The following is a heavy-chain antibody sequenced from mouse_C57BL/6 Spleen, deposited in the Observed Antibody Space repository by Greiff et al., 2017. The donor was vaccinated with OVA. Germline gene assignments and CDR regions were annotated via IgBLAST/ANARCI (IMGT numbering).Heavy chain of an antibody. V-gene: IGHV1-82*01. CDR3: ARESTMVTTYYAMDY. CDR1: GYAFSSSW. Sequence: QVQLQQSGPELVKPGASVKISCKASGYAFSSSWMNWVKQRPGKGLEWIGRIYPGDGDTNYNGKFKGKATLTADKSSSTAYMQLSSLTSEDSAVYFCARESTMVTTYYAMDYWGQGTSVTVSS. CDR2: IYPGDGDT. J-gene: IGHJ4*01. D-gene: IGHD2-1*01.